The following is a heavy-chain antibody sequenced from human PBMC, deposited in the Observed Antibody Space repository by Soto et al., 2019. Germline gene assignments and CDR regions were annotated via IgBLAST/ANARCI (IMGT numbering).Heavy chain of an antibody. Sequence: ASVKVSCKASGYTFTSYAMHLLRQAPGQRLEWMGWINAGNGNTKYSQKFQGRVTITRDTSASTAYMELSSLRSEDTAVYYCAREVVCSGGSCYTPNWFDPWGQGTLVTVSS. D-gene: IGHD2-15*01. CDR1: GYTFTSYA. V-gene: IGHV1-3*01. CDR2: INAGNGNT. J-gene: IGHJ5*02. CDR3: AREVVCSGGSCYTPNWFDP.